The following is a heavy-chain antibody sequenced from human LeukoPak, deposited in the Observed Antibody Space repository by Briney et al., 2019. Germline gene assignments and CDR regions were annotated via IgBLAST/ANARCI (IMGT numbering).Heavy chain of an antibody. J-gene: IGHJ4*02. V-gene: IGHV1-8*01. D-gene: IGHD2-2*01. Sequence: GASVKVSCKASGYTFTSYDINWVRQATGQGLEWMGWMNPNSGNTGYAQKFQGRVTMTRNTSISTACMELSSLRSEDTAVYYCAREHGIYCSSTSCPGYFDYWGQGTLVTVSS. CDR1: GYTFTSYD. CDR2: MNPNSGNT. CDR3: AREHGIYCSSTSCPGYFDY.